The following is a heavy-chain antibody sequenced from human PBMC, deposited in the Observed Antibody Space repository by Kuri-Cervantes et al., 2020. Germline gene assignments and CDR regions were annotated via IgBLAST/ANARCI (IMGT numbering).Heavy chain of an antibody. D-gene: IGHD4-23*01. CDR1: GFTFSSYW. V-gene: IGHV3-7*01. CDR2: IKQDGSEK. CDR3: ARSTVVALSLFDF. J-gene: IGHJ3*01. Sequence: GESLKISCAASGFTFSSYWMSWVRQAPGKGLEWVANIKQDGSEKYYVDSVKGRFTISRDNAKNSLYLQMNSLRAEDTAVYYCARSTVVALSLFDFWGQGTMVTVSS.